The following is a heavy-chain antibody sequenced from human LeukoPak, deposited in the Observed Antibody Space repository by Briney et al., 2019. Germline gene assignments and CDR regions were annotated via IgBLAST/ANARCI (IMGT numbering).Heavy chain of an antibody. D-gene: IGHD6-13*01. J-gene: IGHJ4*02. CDR2: IDEDGSEE. CDR3: VQQLDGGY. V-gene: IGHV3-7*01. Sequence: GGSLRLSCAASGFSFSSYWMSWVSQAPGRGLEWVANIDEDGSEEYYVDSVKGRFTISRDNAKNSLYLQMNGLRAEDTAVYYCVQQLDGGYWGQGTLVTVSS. CDR1: GFSFSSYW.